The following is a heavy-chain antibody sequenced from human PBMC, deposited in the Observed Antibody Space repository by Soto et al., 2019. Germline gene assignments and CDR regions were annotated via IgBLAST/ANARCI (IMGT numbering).Heavy chain of an antibody. J-gene: IGHJ6*02. V-gene: IGHV3-30-3*01. D-gene: IGHD5-12*01. CDR1: GLSFSSFA. CDR3: ACAYDVFYALDV. CDR2: VSHDGSRT. Sequence: QVQLVESGGGVVQPGRSLRLSCAASGLSFSSFALHWVRQAPGKGLEWVAVVSHDGSRTFYADSVKGRFTISRDDSKNTLFLQMSSLRPEDTAVYFCACAYDVFYALDVWGQGTTLTVSS.